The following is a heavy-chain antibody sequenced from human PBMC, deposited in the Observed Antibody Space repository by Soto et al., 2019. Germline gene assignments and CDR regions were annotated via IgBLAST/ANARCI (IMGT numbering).Heavy chain of an antibody. J-gene: IGHJ6*02. CDR1: GYSFTGHY. V-gene: IGHV1-2*02. Sequence: QVQHVQSGAEVKKPGDSVKVSCKASGYSFTGHYMHWVRRAPGQGLEWMGWVNLNTGGTDYAQEFQGSVPMTTATSIRTVYLEVTRLKFDDTDIYYCARDPSSFLGRVYGMDVWGQGTAVTVSS. CDR3: ARDPSSFLGRVYGMDV. CDR2: VNLNTGGT.